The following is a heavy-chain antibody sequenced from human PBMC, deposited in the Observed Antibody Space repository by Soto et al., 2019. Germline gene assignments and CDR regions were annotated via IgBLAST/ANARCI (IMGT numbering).Heavy chain of an antibody. J-gene: IGHJ4*02. D-gene: IGHD3-3*01. V-gene: IGHV3-23*01. CDR2: ISGSDGKT. CDR1: GFSFGSYA. Sequence: GGSLRLSCAASGFSFGSYALSWVRQASGKGLEWVSTISGSDGKTFYADSVKGRFSISRDTSQSTLYLQMNSLRADDTAMYYCARWSYLDYWGQGTRVTVSS. CDR3: ARWSYLDY.